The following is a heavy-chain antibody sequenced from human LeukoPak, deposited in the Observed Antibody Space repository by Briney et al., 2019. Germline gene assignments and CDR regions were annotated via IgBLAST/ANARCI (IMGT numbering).Heavy chain of an antibody. J-gene: IGHJ6*02. Sequence: RASVKVSCKASGYTFTNYYIHWVRQAPGQGLEWMGKINPSGGSTNYAQKFQGRVTMTRDTSTSTVYMELSSLRSEDTAIYYCARGGTYYYYGMDVWGQGTTVTVSS. CDR2: INPSGGST. CDR3: ARGGTYYYYGMDV. D-gene: IGHD1-26*01. V-gene: IGHV1-46*01. CDR1: GYTFTNYY.